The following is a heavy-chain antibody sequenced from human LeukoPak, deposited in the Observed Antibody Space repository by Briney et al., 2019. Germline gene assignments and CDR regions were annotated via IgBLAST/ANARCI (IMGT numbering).Heavy chain of an antibody. J-gene: IGHJ6*03. D-gene: IGHD6-6*01. Sequence: ASVTVSCKDSGATFSSYVFSWVRQAPGQGLEWMGVIIAVSGTANYAQRFQGRVTITTDETTRTAYMEPSSLRYEDAAMYYCATSVAKGGGIAARRRSGYDMAVWGKGTTVTVSS. V-gene: IGHV1-69*05. CDR2: IIAVSGTA. CDR1: GATFSSYV. CDR3: ATSVAKGGGIAARRRSGYDMAV.